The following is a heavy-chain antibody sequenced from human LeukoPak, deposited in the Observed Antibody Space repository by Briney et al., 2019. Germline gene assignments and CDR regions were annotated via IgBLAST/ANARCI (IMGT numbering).Heavy chain of an antibody. CDR2: ISVYNGNT. CDR3: ARDGRIVVVVPAAAEGPYYYGMDV. J-gene: IGHJ6*02. D-gene: IGHD2-2*01. Sequence: ASVKVSCKASGYTFTSYGISWVRQAPGQGLEWMGWISVYNGNTNYAQKLQGRVTMTTDTSTSTAYMELRSLRSDDTAVYYCARDGRIVVVVPAAAEGPYYYGMDVWGQGTTVTVSS. CDR1: GYTFTSYG. V-gene: IGHV1-18*01.